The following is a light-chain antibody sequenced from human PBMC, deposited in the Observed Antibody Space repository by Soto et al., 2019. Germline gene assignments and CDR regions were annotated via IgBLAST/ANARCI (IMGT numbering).Light chain of an antibody. CDR1: QSISSSF. Sequence: VLTQSPGTLSLSPRQRATLSCRASQSISSSFLAWYQQKPGQAPRLLIYGASSRATGIPDRFSGSGSGTDFTLTISRLEPEDFAVYYCQQCGSSPETFGQGTKVDIK. CDR2: GAS. CDR3: QQCGSSPET. V-gene: IGKV3-20*01. J-gene: IGKJ1*01.